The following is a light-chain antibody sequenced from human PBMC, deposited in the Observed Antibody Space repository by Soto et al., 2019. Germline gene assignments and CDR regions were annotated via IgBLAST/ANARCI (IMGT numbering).Light chain of an antibody. CDR3: QQYNSYPWT. J-gene: IGKJ1*01. Sequence: DIQMTQSPSTLSASVGDRVTITCRARQSISSWLAWYQQTPGKAPKLLIYDASSLESGVPSRFSGSGSGTEFTLTISSLQPNDFETYYCQQYNSYPWTFGQGTTVDI. CDR2: DAS. V-gene: IGKV1-5*01. CDR1: QSISSW.